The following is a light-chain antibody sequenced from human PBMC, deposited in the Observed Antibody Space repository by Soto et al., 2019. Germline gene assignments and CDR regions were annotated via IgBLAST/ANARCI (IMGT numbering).Light chain of an antibody. CDR1: SSNIGAGYD. Sequence: SVLTQPPSVSGAPGQRVTISCTGSSSNIGAGYDVHWYQQLPGTAPKLLIYGNSNRPSGVPDRFSGSKSGTSASLAITGLQAEDEADYYCQSYDSSHNYVFGTGTKLTVL. CDR2: GNS. CDR3: QSYDSSHNYV. J-gene: IGLJ1*01. V-gene: IGLV1-40*01.